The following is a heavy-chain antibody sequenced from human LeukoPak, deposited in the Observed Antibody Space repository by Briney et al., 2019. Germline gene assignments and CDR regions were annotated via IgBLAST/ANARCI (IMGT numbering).Heavy chain of an antibody. CDR1: GGSISSYY. D-gene: IGHD3-10*01. J-gene: IGHJ5*02. Sequence: SETLSLTCTVSGGSISSYYWSWIRQPPGKGLEWIGYISYSGSTNYNPSLKSRVTISVDTSKNQFSLKLSSVTAADTAVYYCARLIPYYYGSGVRRWFDPWGQGTLVTVSS. V-gene: IGHV4-59*12. CDR3: ARLIPYYYGSGVRRWFDP. CDR2: ISYSGST.